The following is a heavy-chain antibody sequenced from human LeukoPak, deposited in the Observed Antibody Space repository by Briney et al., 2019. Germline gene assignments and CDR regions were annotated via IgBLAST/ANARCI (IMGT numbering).Heavy chain of an antibody. CDR2: IISIFGKA. J-gene: IGHJ6*04. V-gene: IGHV1-69*06. Sequence: SVKVSCKASGGTCSSYAFSWVRQAPGQGLEWMGGIISIFGKANYAQKFQGRVTITADKSTSTAYMELSSLRSEDTAVYYCAGPGYGSGNPTVMDVWGKGTTVTVSS. CDR3: AGPGYGSGNPTVMDV. D-gene: IGHD3-10*01. CDR1: GGTCSSYA.